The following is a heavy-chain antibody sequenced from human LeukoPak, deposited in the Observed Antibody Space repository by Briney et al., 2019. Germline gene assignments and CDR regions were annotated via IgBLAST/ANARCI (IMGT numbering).Heavy chain of an antibody. D-gene: IGHD3-16*02. V-gene: IGHV1-18*01. CDR2: ISAYNGNT. CDR3: AREREGIRLGELSYSDY. CDR1: GYTFTSYG. Sequence: ASVKVSCKASGYTFTSYGISWVRQAPGQGLEWMGWISAYNGNTNNAQKLQGGVTMTTDTSTSTAYMELRSLRSDDAAVYYCAREREGIRLGELSYSDYWGQGTLVTVSS. J-gene: IGHJ4*02.